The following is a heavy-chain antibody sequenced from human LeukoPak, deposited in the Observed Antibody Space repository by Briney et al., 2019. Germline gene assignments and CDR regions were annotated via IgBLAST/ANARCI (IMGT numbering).Heavy chain of an antibody. CDR1: GVSISSYY. CDR2: IYYTGST. D-gene: IGHD4-17*01. J-gene: IGHJ4*02. Sequence: PSETLSLTCTVSGVSISSYYWSWIRQPPGMGLEWIGYIYYTGSTNYNPSLKSRVTISVDSSKNQFSLKLSSVTAADTAVYYCARDLYGDYYFDYWGQGTLVTVSS. V-gene: IGHV4-59*01. CDR3: ARDLYGDYYFDY.